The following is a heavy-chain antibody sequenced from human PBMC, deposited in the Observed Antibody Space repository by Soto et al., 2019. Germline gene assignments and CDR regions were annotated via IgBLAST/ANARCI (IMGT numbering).Heavy chain of an antibody. V-gene: IGHV4-39*01. CDR2: IYYSGST. J-gene: IGHJ4*02. CDR3: ARHQRAVAGFFQNPRIDY. D-gene: IGHD6-19*01. CDR1: GGSISSSSYY. Sequence: SQTLSLTCTVSGGSISSSSYYWGWIRQPPGKGLEWIGSIYYSGSTYYNPSLKSRVTISVDTSKNQFSLKLSSVTAADTAVYYCARHQRAVAGFFQNPRIDYWGQGTLVTVSS.